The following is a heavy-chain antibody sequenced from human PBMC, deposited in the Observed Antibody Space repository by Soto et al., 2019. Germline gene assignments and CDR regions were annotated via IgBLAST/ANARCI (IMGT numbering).Heavy chain of an antibody. CDR2: IYYSGST. V-gene: IGHV4-31*03. J-gene: IGHJ3*02. CDR1: GGSISSGGYY. Sequence: SETLSLTCTVSGGSISSGGYYWSWIRQHPGKGLEWIGYIYYSGSTYYNPSLKSRVTISVDTSKNQFSLKLSSVTAADTAVYYCARDLGGLPTDVGTRENDAFDIWGQGTMVTVSS. CDR3: ARDLGGLPTDVGTRENDAFDI. D-gene: IGHD1-26*01.